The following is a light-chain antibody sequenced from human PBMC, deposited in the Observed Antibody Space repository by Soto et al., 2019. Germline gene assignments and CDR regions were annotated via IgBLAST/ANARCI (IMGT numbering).Light chain of an antibody. Sequence: EIVLTQSPATLPLSPEERAAHSCRASESVSSSHLAWYKHKHGQAHRLLIYAAYTRATGIPARFSGSGSGTEFTFTISSLKSEDFAVYYCQQYNNWSFGQGTRLEIK. CDR3: QQYNNWS. V-gene: IGKV3-15*01. CDR2: AAY. J-gene: IGKJ5*01. CDR1: ESVSSSH.